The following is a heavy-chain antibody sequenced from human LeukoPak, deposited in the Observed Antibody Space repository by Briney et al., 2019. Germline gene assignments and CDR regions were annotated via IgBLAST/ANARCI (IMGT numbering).Heavy chain of an antibody. Sequence: ASVKVSCKSSGYTFTDYFLHWVRQAPGQGLEWMGWINPKSGGTNYAQNFQGRVTMTRDTSISTVYMEVSSLTSDDTAVYYCARGYEYGWFDPWGQGSLVTVSS. CDR1: GYTFTDYF. CDR3: ARGYEYGWFDP. CDR2: INPKSGGT. J-gene: IGHJ5*02. D-gene: IGHD3-16*01. V-gene: IGHV1-2*02.